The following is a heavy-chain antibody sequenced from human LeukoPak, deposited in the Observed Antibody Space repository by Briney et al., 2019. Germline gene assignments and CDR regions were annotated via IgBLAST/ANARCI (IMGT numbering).Heavy chain of an antibody. Sequence: PSETLSLTCAVSGGPFSGYFWSWIRQSSGKGLEWIGEIHNSGTTNYNPSLNSRVTISEDSSKNQFYLNLISVTAADTAVYYCARRYYYKLGSLPFDFWGQGTLVTVSS. CDR3: ARRYYYKLGSLPFDF. D-gene: IGHD2/OR15-2a*01. V-gene: IGHV4-34*01. CDR2: IHNSGTT. CDR1: GGPFSGYF. J-gene: IGHJ4*02.